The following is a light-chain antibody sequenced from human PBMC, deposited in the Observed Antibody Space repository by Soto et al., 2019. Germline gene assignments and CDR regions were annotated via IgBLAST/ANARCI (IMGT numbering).Light chain of an antibody. CDR2: GAS. V-gene: IGKV3-20*01. J-gene: IGKJ5*01. CDR1: QSVSSSY. CDR3: QQYGSSPFT. Sequence: EIVLTQSPGTLSLSPGERATLSCRASQSVSSSYLAWYQQKPGQAPRVLIYGASSRATGIPDRCSGRGSGTDFTLTISRLKPEDFAVYYCQQYGSSPFTFGQGTRLDIK.